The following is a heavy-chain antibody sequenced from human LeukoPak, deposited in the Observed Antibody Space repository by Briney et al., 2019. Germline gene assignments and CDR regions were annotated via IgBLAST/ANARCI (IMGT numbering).Heavy chain of an antibody. CDR2: IWYDGSNK. CDR1: GFTFSSYD. D-gene: IGHD6-13*01. J-gene: IGHJ4*02. Sequence: GRSLRLSCAASGFTFSSYDMHWVRQAPGKGLEWVAVIWYDGSNKYYADSVKGRFTISRDNSKNTLYLQMNSLRAGDTAVYYCARVHGSSWHHYFDYWGQGTLVTVSS. V-gene: IGHV3-33*01. CDR3: ARVHGSSWHHYFDY.